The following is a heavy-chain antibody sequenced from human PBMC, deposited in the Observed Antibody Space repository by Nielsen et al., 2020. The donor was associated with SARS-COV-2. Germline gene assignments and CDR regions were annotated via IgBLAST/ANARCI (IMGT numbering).Heavy chain of an antibody. CDR1: GGSISSSSYY. Sequence: GSLRLSCTVSGGSISSSSYYWGWIRQPPGKGLEWIGSIYYSGSTYYNPSLKSRVTISVDTSKNQFSLKLSSVTAADTAVYYCARDTKIQLWLGPFDYWGQGTLVTVSS. J-gene: IGHJ4*02. CDR3: ARDTKIQLWLGPFDY. D-gene: IGHD5-18*01. V-gene: IGHV4-39*02. CDR2: IYYSGST.